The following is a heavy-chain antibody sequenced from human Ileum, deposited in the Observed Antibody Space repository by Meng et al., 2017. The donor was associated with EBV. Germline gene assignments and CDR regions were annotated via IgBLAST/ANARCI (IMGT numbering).Heavy chain of an antibody. CDR2: IYSSGDT. J-gene: IGHJ5*02. Sequence: GPLQESGPGLVQPSETLSLTCTVSGASIRTYYWSWLRQSPGKGPELIGYIYSSGDTNYNPSLKSRVTISIDTSKNQFSLMLNSVTAADTAVYYCARGSSYSSGWYPDLWGQGTLVTVSS. D-gene: IGHD6-19*01. V-gene: IGHV4-59*01. CDR3: ARGSSYSSGWYPDL. CDR1: GASIRTYY.